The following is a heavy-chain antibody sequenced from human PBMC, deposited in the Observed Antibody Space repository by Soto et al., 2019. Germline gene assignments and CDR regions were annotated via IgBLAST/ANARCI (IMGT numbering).Heavy chain of an antibody. V-gene: IGHV3-11*06. CDR2: IVDSSAYT. CDR3: ARLRASSWYMGGYLDY. Sequence: QVQLVESGGGLVKPGGSLRLSCSASGFTFTDYYMSWIRQAPGKGLEYISYIVDSSAYTNYPDSVKGRFTISRDNAKNSLYLEMRSLRVEDTAVYYCARLRASSWYMGGYLDYWGQGTLVTVSS. J-gene: IGHJ4*02. D-gene: IGHD6-13*01. CDR1: GFTFTDYY.